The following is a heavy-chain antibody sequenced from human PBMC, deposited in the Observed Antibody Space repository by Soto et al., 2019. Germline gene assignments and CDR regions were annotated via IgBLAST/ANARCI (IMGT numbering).Heavy chain of an antibody. V-gene: IGHV4-38-2*02. D-gene: IGHD2-15*01. CDR1: GYSISIGYY. Sequence: PSETLSLTCSVSGYSISIGYYWSWIRQPPGKGLEWIGSIYHSGSTYYNPSLKSRVTISVDTSKNQFSLKLSSVTAADTAVYYCARVAGSCYFDYWGQGTLVTVSS. J-gene: IGHJ4*02. CDR2: IYHSGST. CDR3: ARVAGSCYFDY.